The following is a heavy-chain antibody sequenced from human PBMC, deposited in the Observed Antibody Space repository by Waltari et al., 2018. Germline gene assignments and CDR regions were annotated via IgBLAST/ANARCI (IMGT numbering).Heavy chain of an antibody. CDR1: GYSFTSYW. D-gene: IGHD6-6*01. Sequence: EVQLVQSGAEVKKPGESLKISCKGSGYSFTSYWNGWVRQLPGKGLEWMGITYPGDSDHRYSPSFQCQVTIAAEQSISTAYLQWSSLKASDTAMYYCARQRRGSSNWFDPWGQGTLVTVSS. CDR3: ARQRRGSSNWFDP. V-gene: IGHV5-51*01. CDR2: TYPGDSDH. J-gene: IGHJ5*02.